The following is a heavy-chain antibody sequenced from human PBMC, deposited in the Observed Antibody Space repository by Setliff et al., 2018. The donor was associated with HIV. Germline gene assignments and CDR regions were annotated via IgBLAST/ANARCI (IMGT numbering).Heavy chain of an antibody. Sequence: SETLSLTCAVYGGSFSGYYWSWIRQPPGRGPEWIGEINHSGSTNYNPSLKSRVTISVDTSKNQFSLKLSSVTAADTAVYYCARGNDRNGYYINWFDPWGQGTLVTV. CDR2: INHSGST. V-gene: IGHV4-34*01. D-gene: IGHD3-22*01. J-gene: IGHJ5*02. CDR1: GGSFSGYY. CDR3: ARGNDRNGYYINWFDP.